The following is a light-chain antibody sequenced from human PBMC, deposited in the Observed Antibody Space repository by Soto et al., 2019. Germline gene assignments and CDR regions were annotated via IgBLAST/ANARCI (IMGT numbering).Light chain of an antibody. V-gene: IGKV3-15*01. CDR3: QQYNNWPPDT. J-gene: IGKJ3*01. Sequence: EIVMTQSPATLSVSPGERATLSCRASQSISSNLAWYQQKPGQAPRLLIYGASTRATGIPARFSGSGSGTDFTLTISSLQSEDFAVYYCQQYNNWPPDTFRPGTKVDIK. CDR2: GAS. CDR1: QSISSN.